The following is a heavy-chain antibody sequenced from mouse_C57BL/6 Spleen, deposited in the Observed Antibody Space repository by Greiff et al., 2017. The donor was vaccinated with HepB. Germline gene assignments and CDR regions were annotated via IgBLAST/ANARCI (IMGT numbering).Heavy chain of an antibody. D-gene: IGHD1-1*01. CDR2: IWSGGST. CDR1: GFSLTSYG. J-gene: IGHJ4*01. CDR3: ARTGSSSYYYAMDY. Sequence: QVQLQQSGPGLVQPSQSLSITCTVSGFSLTSYGVHWVRQSPGKGLEWLGVIWSGGSTDYNAAFISRLSISKDNSKSQVFFKMNSLQADDTAIYYCARTGSSSYYYAMDYWGQGTSVTVSS. V-gene: IGHV2-2*01.